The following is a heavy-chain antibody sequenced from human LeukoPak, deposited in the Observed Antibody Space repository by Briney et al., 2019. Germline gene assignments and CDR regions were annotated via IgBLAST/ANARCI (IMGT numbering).Heavy chain of an antibody. V-gene: IGHV1-69*06. J-gene: IGHJ6*03. D-gene: IGHD6-19*01. CDR3: ARGESSGWYIVGYMDV. CDR1: GYTFTSYA. CDR2: IIPIFGTA. Sequence: SVKVSCKASGYTFTSYAISWVRQAPGQGLEWMGGIIPIFGTANYAQKFQGRVTITADKSTSTAYMELSSLRSEDTAVYYCARGESSGWYIVGYMDVWGKGTTVTVSS.